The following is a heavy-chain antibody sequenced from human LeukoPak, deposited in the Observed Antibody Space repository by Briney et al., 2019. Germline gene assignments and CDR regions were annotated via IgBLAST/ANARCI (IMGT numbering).Heavy chain of an antibody. CDR3: ARESTYYYGSGTAYYYYYYMDV. V-gene: IGHV1-2*02. CDR1: GYTFTGYY. CDR2: INPNSGGT. Sequence: GASVKVSCKASGYTFTGYYMHWVRQAPGQGLEWMGWINPNSGGTNYAQKLQGRVTMTADTSTSTAYMELRSLRSDDTAVYYCARESTYYYGSGTAYYYYYYMDVWGKGTTVTVSS. J-gene: IGHJ6*03. D-gene: IGHD3-10*01.